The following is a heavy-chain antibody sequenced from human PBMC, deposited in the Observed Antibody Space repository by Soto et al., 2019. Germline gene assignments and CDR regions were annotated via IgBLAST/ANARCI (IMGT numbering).Heavy chain of an antibody. CDR1: GFTVSSNY. Sequence: GGSLRLSCAASGFTVSSNYMSWVRQAPGKGLEWVSVIYSGGSTYYADSVKGRFTISRDNSKNTLYLQMNSLRAEDTAVYYCARGWTYYDFWSGYYSPPYFDYWGQGTLVTVSS. CDR2: IYSGGST. CDR3: ARGWTYYDFWSGYYSPPYFDY. D-gene: IGHD3-3*01. V-gene: IGHV3-53*01. J-gene: IGHJ4*02.